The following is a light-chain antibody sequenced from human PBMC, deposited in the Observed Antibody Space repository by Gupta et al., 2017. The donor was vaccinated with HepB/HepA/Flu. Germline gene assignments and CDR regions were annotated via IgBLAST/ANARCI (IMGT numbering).Light chain of an antibody. CDR2: EVN. J-gene: IGLJ3*02. CDR1: SSDVGGYNY. V-gene: IGLV2-8*01. Sequence: QSALTQPPSASGSPGQSVTISCTGTSSDVGGYNYVSWYQQHPGKAPKLMIYEVNKRPSGVPDRFSGSKSGNTASLTVSGLQAEDEADYYCSSYAGNNNGVFGGGTKLTVL. CDR3: SSYAGNNNGV.